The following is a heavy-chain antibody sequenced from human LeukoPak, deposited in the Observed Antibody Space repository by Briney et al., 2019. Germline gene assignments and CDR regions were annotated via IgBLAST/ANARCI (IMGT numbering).Heavy chain of an antibody. CDR3: AKDIVVVTAGWNAFDI. J-gene: IGHJ3*02. CDR1: GFTFSIYD. CDR2: IRGSGGNT. D-gene: IGHD2-21*02. V-gene: IGHV3-23*01. Sequence: GGSLRLSCAASGFTFSIYDMSWVRQARGGGLEWVTAIRGSGGNTYYGDSVKGRSTISRDNSKNTLYLQMNSLRAEDTAVYCCAKDIVVVTAGWNAFDIWGEGAMVTVSS.